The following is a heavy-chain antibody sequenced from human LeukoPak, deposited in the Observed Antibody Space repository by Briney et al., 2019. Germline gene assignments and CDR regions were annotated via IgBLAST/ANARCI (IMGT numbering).Heavy chain of an antibody. V-gene: IGHV3-64D*06. J-gene: IGHJ4*02. CDR2: ISSNGGST. CDR3: VKDGGDTAMVNPFDY. Sequence: GGSLRLSCAASGFTFSNYGMHWVRQAPGKGLEYVSAISSNGGSTYYADSVKGRFTISRDNSKNTLYLQMSSLRAEDTAVYYCVKDGGDTAMVNPFDYWGQGTLVTVSS. CDR1: GFTFSNYG. D-gene: IGHD5-18*01.